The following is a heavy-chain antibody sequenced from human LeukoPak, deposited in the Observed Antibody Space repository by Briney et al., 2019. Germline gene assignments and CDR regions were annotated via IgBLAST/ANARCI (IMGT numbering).Heavy chain of an antibody. Sequence: GGSLRLSCAASGFTFSSYAMYWVRQSPGKGLEWVALISYDGGNRYYADSVKGRFTISRDNSKNTLYLQMNSLRPEDTAVYYCARAPTYYYDSSGYDCFDYWGQGTLVTVSS. J-gene: IGHJ4*02. V-gene: IGHV3-30*04. CDR1: GFTFSSYA. D-gene: IGHD3-22*01. CDR2: ISYDGGNR. CDR3: ARAPTYYYDSSGYDCFDY.